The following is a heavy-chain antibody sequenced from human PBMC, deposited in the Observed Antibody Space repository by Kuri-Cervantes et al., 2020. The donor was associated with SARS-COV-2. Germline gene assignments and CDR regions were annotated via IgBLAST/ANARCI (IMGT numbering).Heavy chain of an antibody. D-gene: IGHD5-18*01. CDR3: ARGFERGYSYGTHFDY. CDR2: INHSGST. V-gene: IGHV4-34*01. CDR1: GGSFSGYY. J-gene: IGHJ4*02. Sequence: ESLKISCAVYGGSFSGYYWSWIRQPPGKGLEWIGEINHSGSTNYNPSLKSRVTISVDTSKNQFSLKLSSVTAADTAVYYCARGFERGYSYGTHFDYWGQGTLVTVSS.